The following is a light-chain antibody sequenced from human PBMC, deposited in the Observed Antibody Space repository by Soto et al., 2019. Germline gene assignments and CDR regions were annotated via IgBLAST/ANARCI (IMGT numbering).Light chain of an antibody. V-gene: IGKV3D-15*01. J-gene: IGKJ1*01. CDR1: QSISGT. CDR2: GAS. CDR3: QQYSNWPRT. Sequence: EIVLTQSPATLSLSPGERATLSCRASQSISGTLAWYQQKPGQAPRLLIYGASNRATGIPDRFSGSGSGTDFTLTISSLQSEDFAVYYCQQYSNWPRTFGQGTKVDIK.